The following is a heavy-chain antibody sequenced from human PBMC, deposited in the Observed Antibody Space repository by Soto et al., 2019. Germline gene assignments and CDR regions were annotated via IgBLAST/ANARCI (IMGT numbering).Heavy chain of an antibody. CDR1: EFDFSDHG. Sequence: GGSLRLSCAASEFDFSDHGMHWVRQAPGEGLEWVTVISYDGTAKYYKESVKGRFTTSRDNSKKTLYLQIDSLRVEDTAVYYCAKDEGRFLRNYFNYGIDVWGLGTTVTVSS. D-gene: IGHD3-3*01. CDR3: AKDEGRFLRNYFNYGIDV. V-gene: IGHV3-30*18. CDR2: ISYDGTAK. J-gene: IGHJ6*01.